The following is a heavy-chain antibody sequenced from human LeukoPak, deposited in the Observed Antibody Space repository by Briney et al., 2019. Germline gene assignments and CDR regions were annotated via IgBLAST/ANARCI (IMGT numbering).Heavy chain of an antibody. CDR2: IYPGDSDT. V-gene: IGHV5-51*01. J-gene: IGHJ4*02. Sequence: GESLKISCKGSGYSFSSYWIGWVRQMPGKGLEWMGIIYPGDSDTRYSPSFQGQVTISADKSISTAYLQWSSLKASDTAMYYCASPYPREYCSSSSCYFNYWGQGTLVTVSS. D-gene: IGHD2-2*01. CDR1: GYSFSSYW. CDR3: ASPYPREYCSSSSCYFNY.